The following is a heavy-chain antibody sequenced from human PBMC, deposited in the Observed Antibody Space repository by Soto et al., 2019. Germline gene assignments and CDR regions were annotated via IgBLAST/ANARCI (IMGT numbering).Heavy chain of an antibody. CDR2: INHSGST. J-gene: IGHJ4*02. D-gene: IGHD2-15*01. Sequence: SETLSLTCAVYGGSFSGYYWSWIRQPPGKGLEWIGEINHSGSTNYNPSLKSRVTISVDTSKNQFSLKLSSVTAADTAVYYCARGYCSGGSCYSGFDYWGQGTLVTVSS. V-gene: IGHV4-34*01. CDR3: ARGYCSGGSCYSGFDY. CDR1: GGSFSGYY.